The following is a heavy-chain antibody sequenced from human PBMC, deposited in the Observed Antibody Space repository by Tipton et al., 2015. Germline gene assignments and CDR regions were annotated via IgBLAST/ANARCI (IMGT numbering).Heavy chain of an antibody. CDR2: IYNSGST. CDR3: ARVPDSGFDAFDI. CDR1: GGSISTSLYY. J-gene: IGHJ3*02. Sequence: TLSLTCTVSGGSISTSLYYWGWIRQSPGKGLEWIGSIYNSGSTSYNPSLKSRVTVLLDTSKTQFSLSLTSVTAADTAVYYCARVPDSGFDAFDIWGQGTMVTVSS. V-gene: IGHV4-39*07. D-gene: IGHD5-12*01.